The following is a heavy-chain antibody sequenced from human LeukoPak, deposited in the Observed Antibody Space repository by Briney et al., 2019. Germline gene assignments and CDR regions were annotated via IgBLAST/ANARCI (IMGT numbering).Heavy chain of an antibody. CDR3: ARDRTNPYCTGGSCYGRGWFDP. D-gene: IGHD2-15*01. V-gene: IGHV4-61*02. J-gene: IGHJ5*02. Sequence: SQTLSLTCTVSGGSISSGSYYWSWIRQPAGEGLEWIGRIHTSGSTNYNPSLKSRVTISVDTSKNQFSLKLSSVTAADTAAYYCARDRTNPYCTGGSCYGRGWFDPWGQGSLVTVSS. CDR1: GGSISSGSYY. CDR2: IHTSGST.